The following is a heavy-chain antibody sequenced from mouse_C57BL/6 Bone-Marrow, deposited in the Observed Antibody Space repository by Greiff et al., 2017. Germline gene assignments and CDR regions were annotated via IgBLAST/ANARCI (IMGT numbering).Heavy chain of an antibody. V-gene: IGHV1-81*01. J-gene: IGHJ1*03. CDR2: IYPRSGNT. Sequence: QVHVKQSGAELARPGASVKLSCKASGYTFTSYGISWVKQRTGQGLEWIGEIYPRSGNTYYNEKFKGKATLTADKSSSTAYMELRSLTSEDSAVYFCASCGSSSYWYFDVWGTGTTVTVSS. D-gene: IGHD1-1*01. CDR3: ASCGSSSYWYFDV. CDR1: GYTFTSYG.